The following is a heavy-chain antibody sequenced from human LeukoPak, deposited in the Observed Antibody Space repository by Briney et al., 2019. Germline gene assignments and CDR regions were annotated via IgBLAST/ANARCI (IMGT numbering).Heavy chain of an antibody. CDR1: GGTFSSYA. CDR2: IIPIFGTA. J-gene: IGHJ4*02. Sequence: ASVKVSCKASGGTFSSYAISWVRQAPGQGLEWMGGIIPIFGTANYAQKFQGRVTITADESTSTAYMELSSVRSEDTAVYYCARGASGYDYGFDYWGQGTLVTVSS. D-gene: IGHD5-12*01. CDR3: ARGASGYDYGFDY. V-gene: IGHV1-69*13.